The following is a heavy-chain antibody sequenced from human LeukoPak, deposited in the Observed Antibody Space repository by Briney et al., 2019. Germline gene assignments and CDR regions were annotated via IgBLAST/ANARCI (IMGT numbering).Heavy chain of an antibody. D-gene: IGHD5-18*01. CDR1: GDSVFSNSS. CDR2: TYYRSKWYN. CDR3: ARGGQGDGYSADEAFDI. V-gene: IGHV6-1*01. J-gene: IGHJ3*02. Sequence: SQTLSFTCANSGDSVFSNSSWNWIRQSPSRGLEWLGRTYYRSKWYNDYAVSVKSRININPDTSKNQFSVQLSSVTPEDTAVYYCARGGQGDGYSADEAFDIWGHGTMVTVS.